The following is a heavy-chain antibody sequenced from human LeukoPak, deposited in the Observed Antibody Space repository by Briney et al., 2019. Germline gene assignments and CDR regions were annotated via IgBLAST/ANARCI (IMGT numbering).Heavy chain of an antibody. CDR3: ARQSGSYYLVPYHGYYFDY. Sequence: GGSLRLSCAASGFTVSSNYMSWVRQAPGKGLEWVSVIYSGGSTYYADSVKGRFTISRDNSKNTLYLQMNSLRAEDTVVYYCARQSGSYYLVPYHGYYFDYWGQGTLVTVSS. CDR2: IYSGGST. V-gene: IGHV3-53*01. CDR1: GFTVSSNY. J-gene: IGHJ4*02. D-gene: IGHD1-26*01.